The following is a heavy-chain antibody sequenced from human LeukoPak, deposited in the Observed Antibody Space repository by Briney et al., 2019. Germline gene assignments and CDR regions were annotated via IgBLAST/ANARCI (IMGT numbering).Heavy chain of an antibody. CDR2: ISSSGSTI. V-gene: IGHV3-48*03. Sequence: GGSLRLSCAASGFTFSSYEMNWVRQAPGKGLEWVSYISSSGSTIYYADSVKGRFTISRDNAKNSLYLQMNSLRAEDTAVYYCARKDKLVGSLGYWGQGTLVTDSS. D-gene: IGHD6-13*01. CDR1: GFTFSSYE. CDR3: ARKDKLVGSLGY. J-gene: IGHJ4*02.